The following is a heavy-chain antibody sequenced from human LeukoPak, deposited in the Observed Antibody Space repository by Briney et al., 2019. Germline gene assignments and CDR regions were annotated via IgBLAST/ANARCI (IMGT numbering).Heavy chain of an antibody. CDR3: ARDQVGGSWDDAFDI. CDR2: IGTAGDT. J-gene: IGHJ3*02. CDR1: GFTFSSYD. D-gene: IGHD1-26*01. Sequence: GGSLRLSCAASGFTFSSYDMHWVRQATGKGLEWVSAIGTAGDTYYPGSVKGRFTISRDNAKNTLYLQMNSLRAEDTAVYYCARDQVGGSWDDAFDIWGQGTMVTVSS. V-gene: IGHV3-13*01.